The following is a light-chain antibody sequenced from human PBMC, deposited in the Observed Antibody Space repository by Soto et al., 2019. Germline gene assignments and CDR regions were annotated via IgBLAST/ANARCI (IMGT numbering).Light chain of an antibody. V-gene: IGKV3-20*01. CDR3: QRHTSSTWV. Sequence: ELVMTQSPATLSVSPGERATLSCRASQSISSNFLAWYQQKPGQAPRLLIYGAINRATGIPDRFSGSGSGTDVTLTISRLEPEDFAVYYCQRHTSSTWVFGQGTKVDIK. J-gene: IGKJ1*01. CDR1: QSISSNF. CDR2: GAI.